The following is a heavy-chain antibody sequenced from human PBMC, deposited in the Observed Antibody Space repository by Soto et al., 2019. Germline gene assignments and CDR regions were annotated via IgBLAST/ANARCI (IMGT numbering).Heavy chain of an antibody. Sequence: SKNLSITCAVYGESLSGYFWNWIRQSPGKGLEWIGKTKLGGSTSYNPSLKSRVTISADTSKSQFFLKVNSVTAADTAVYYCARVYDYREPRDVLELWGQGTLVTVS. CDR1: GESLSGYF. J-gene: IGHJ3*01. CDR2: TKLGGST. CDR3: ARVYDYREPRDVLEL. D-gene: IGHD3-10*01. V-gene: IGHV4-34*01.